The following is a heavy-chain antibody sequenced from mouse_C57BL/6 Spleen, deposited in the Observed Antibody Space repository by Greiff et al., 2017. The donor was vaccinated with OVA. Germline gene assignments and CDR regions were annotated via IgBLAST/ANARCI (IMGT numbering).Heavy chain of an antibody. V-gene: IGHV3-3*01. J-gene: IGHJ4*01. CDR2: TFYSGIT. CDR1: GFSINSDCY. Sequence: EVKLMESGPSLVRPSQTLSLTCTVTGFSINSDCYWIWIRQFPGNKLEYIGYTFYSGITYYNPSLESRTSITGDTSKNQFSLKLSSVTTEDTATYYCARGSNYGDYYAMDYWGQGTSVTVSS. CDR3: ARGSNYGDYYAMDY. D-gene: IGHD2-5*01.